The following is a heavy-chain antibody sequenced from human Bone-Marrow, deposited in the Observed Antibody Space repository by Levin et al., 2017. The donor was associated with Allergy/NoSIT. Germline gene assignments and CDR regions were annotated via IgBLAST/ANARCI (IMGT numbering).Heavy chain of an antibody. V-gene: IGHV3-15*01. CDR3: TTRSH. J-gene: IGHJ4*02. Sequence: GESLQISCVASGFTFGNAWMNWVRQAPGKGLQWVGRIKGKTDGGTTDYAAPVKGRFTISRDDSKKTLYLQMNSLKTEDTAIYYCTTRSHWGQGTLVTVFS. CDR1: GFTFGNAW. CDR2: IKGKTDGGTT.